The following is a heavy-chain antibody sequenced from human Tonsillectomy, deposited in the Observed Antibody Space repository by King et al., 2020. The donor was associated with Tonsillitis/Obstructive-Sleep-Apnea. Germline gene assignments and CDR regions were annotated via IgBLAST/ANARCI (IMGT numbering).Heavy chain of an antibody. CDR2: INWNGGSA. CDR3: ARDRGFEVAADFDY. J-gene: IGHJ4*02. Sequence: VQLVESGGGVVRPGGSLRLSCAASGFTFDDYGMSWVRQAPGKGLEWVAGINWNGGSAGYADTVKGRFTISRDNDKNSLYLQMNSLRAEDTALYYCARDRGFEVAADFDYWGQGTLVTVSS. D-gene: IGHD6-25*01. CDR1: GFTFDDYG. V-gene: IGHV3-20*04.